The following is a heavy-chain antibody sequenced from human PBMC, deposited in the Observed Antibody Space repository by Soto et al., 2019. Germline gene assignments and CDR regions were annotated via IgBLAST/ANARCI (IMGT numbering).Heavy chain of an antibody. CDR1: GFTFSSYA. CDR2: ISGSGGST. CDR3: AKEGTLGYCSSTSCYRGGAYYGMDV. D-gene: IGHD2-2*02. J-gene: IGHJ6*02. V-gene: IGHV3-23*01. Sequence: PGGSLRLSCAASGFTFSSYAMSWVRRAPGKGLEWVSAISGSGGSTYYADSVKGRFTISRDNSKNTLYLQMNSLRAEDTAVYYCAKEGTLGYCSSTSCYRGGAYYGMDVWGQGTTVTVSS.